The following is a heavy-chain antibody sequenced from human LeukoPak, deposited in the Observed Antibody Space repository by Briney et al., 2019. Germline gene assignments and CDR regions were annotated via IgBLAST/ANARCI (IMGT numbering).Heavy chain of an antibody. J-gene: IGHJ4*02. CDR2: IYYSGST. Sequence: SETLSLTCTVSGGSISSYYWSWVRQPPGKGLEWIGYIYYSGSTNYNPSLKSRVTISVDTSKNQFSLKLSSVTAADTAVYYRARWSHFGRKMVRGVDEYYFDYWGQGTLVTVSS. CDR3: ARWSHFGRKMVRGVDEYYFDY. D-gene: IGHD3-10*01. CDR1: GGSISSYY. V-gene: IGHV4-59*08.